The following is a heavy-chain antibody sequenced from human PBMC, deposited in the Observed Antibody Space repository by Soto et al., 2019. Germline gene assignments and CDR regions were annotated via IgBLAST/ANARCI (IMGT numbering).Heavy chain of an antibody. CDR2: IMPIFGRA. CDR1: GGTFSNYA. J-gene: IGHJ6*02. V-gene: IGHV1-69*05. Sequence: SVKVSCKASGGTFSNYAFSWVRQAPGQGLEWLGGIMPIFGRADYAQKFQGRVTITRDTSASTAYMELSSLRSEDTAVYYCARDLLRYFDWVPYGMDVWGQGTTVTVSS. CDR3: ARDLLRYFDWVPYGMDV. D-gene: IGHD3-9*01.